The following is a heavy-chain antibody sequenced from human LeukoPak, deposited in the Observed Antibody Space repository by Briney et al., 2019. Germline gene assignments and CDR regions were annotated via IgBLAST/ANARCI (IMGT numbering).Heavy chain of an antibody. CDR2: ISSSSSYI. J-gene: IGHJ4*02. V-gene: IGHV3-21*01. CDR3: ARGGWTPRDISSD. CDR1: GFTFSSYA. D-gene: IGHD3-3*02. Sequence: GGSLRLSCAASGFTFSSYAMSWVRQAPGKGLEWVSSISSSSSYIYYADSVRGRFTISRDNTKNSLYLQLNSLRAEDTAVYYCARGGWTPRDISSDWGQGTLVTVSS.